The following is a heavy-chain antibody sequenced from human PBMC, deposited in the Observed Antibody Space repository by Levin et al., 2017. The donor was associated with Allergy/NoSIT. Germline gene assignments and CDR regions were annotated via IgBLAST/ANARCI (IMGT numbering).Heavy chain of an antibody. Sequence: GGSLRLSCAASGFTFSSYGMHWVRQAPGKGLEWVAVISYDGSNKYYADSVKGRFTISRDNSKNTLYLQMNSLRAEDTAVYYCAKDHGYSYGGFDYWGQGTLVTVSS. CDR1: GFTFSSYG. D-gene: IGHD5-18*01. CDR3: AKDHGYSYGGFDY. CDR2: ISYDGSNK. J-gene: IGHJ4*02. V-gene: IGHV3-30*18.